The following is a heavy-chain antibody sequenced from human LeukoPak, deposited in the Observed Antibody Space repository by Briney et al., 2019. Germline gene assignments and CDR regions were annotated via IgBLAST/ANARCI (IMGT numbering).Heavy chain of an antibody. CDR2: ISSSGRTI. CDR3: TRGSGYSYGYRPPFYYYMDV. Sequence: GESLRLSCAPSGITFSNYSMNWVRQAPGKGLEWVSYISSSGRTIYYADSVKGRFTISRDNAKNSLYLQMNSLRDEDTAVYYCTRGSGYSYGYRPPFYYYMDVWGKGTTVTVSS. D-gene: IGHD5-18*01. V-gene: IGHV3-48*02. CDR1: GITFSNYS. J-gene: IGHJ6*03.